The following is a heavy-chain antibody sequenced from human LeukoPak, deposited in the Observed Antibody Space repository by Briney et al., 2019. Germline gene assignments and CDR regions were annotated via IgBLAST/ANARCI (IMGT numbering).Heavy chain of an antibody. CDR2: IKSKTDGGTT. CDR1: GFTFSSYG. V-gene: IGHV3-15*01. D-gene: IGHD2-2*01. Sequence: GGSLRLSCAASGFTFSSYGMHWVRQAPGKGLEWVGRIKSKTDGGTTDYAAPVKGRFTISRDDSKNTLYLQMNSLKTEDTAVYYCTTVVVYQGIVVVPAVFPGQAGKNWGQGTLVTVSS. CDR3: TTVVVYQGIVVVPAVFPGQAGKN. J-gene: IGHJ4*02.